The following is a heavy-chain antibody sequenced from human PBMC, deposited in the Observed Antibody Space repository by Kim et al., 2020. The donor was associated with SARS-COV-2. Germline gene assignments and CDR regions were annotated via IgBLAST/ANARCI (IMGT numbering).Heavy chain of an antibody. CDR2: IRSKAYGGTT. D-gene: IGHD3-22*01. V-gene: IGHV3-49*04. CDR1: GFTFGDYA. J-gene: IGHJ3*02. Sequence: GGSLRLSCTASGFTFGDYAMSWVRQAPGKGLEWVGFIRSKAYGGTTEYAASVKGRFTISRDDSKSIAYLQMNSLKTEDTAVYYCTRVRRPGYYDSSGYFDFDAFDIWGQGTMVTVSS. CDR3: TRVRRPGYYDSSGYFDFDAFDI.